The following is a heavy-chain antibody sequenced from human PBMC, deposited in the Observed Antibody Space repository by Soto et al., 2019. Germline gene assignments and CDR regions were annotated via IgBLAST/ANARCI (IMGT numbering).Heavy chain of an antibody. J-gene: IGHJ6*02. Sequence: PSETLSLTCTVSGGSISSSSYYWGWIRQPPGKGQEWIGSIYYSGSTYYNPSLKSRVTISVDTSKNQFSLKLSSVTAADTAVYYCARIYAYGSGSYNYYYYGMDVWGQGTTVTVSS. D-gene: IGHD3-10*01. CDR1: GGSISSSSYY. V-gene: IGHV4-39*01. CDR3: ARIYAYGSGSYNYYYYGMDV. CDR2: IYYSGST.